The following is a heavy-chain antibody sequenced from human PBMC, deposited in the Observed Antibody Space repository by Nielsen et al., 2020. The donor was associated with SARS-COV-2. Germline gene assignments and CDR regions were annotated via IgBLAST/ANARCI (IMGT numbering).Heavy chain of an antibody. CDR1: GFTFSSYE. CDR3: ARDSHDAFDI. CDR2: ISSSGSTI. Sequence: GGSLRLSCAASGFTFSSYEMNWVRQAPGKGLEWVSYISSSGSTIYYADSVKGRFTISRDNAKNSLYLQMNSLRAEDTAVYYCARDSHDAFDIWGQGTMVTVSS. J-gene: IGHJ3*02. V-gene: IGHV3-48*03.